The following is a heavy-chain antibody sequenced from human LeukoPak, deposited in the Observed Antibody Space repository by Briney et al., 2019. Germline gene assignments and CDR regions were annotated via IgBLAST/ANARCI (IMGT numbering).Heavy chain of an antibody. D-gene: IGHD2-21*02. CDR2: ISGSGGST. Sequence: GGSLRLSCVVSGLSSFYYAMSWVRQAPGKGLEWVSAISGSGGSTYYADSVKGRFTISRDNSKNTLYLQMNSLRAEDTAVYYCAKPLGTFCGGDCYSGPDYWGQGTLVTVSS. CDR1: GLSSFYYA. V-gene: IGHV3-23*01. J-gene: IGHJ4*02. CDR3: AKPLGTFCGGDCYSGPDY.